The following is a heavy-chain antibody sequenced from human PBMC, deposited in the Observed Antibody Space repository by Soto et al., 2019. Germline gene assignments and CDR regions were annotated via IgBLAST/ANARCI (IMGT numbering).Heavy chain of an antibody. Sequence: QLQLQESGPGLVMTSETLSLTCTVSGDSISSSAYYWGWIRQPPGRGLECIGSIYYSGNTYYNPSLKSRVTLSVDPSKTPFSLKLNSVTAADTAVYFCARHSIYYDHGTTWFAPWGQGPLFPVSS. D-gene: IGHD3-16*01. CDR3: ARHSIYYDHGTTWFAP. J-gene: IGHJ5*02. CDR1: GDSISSSAYY. CDR2: IYYSGNT. V-gene: IGHV4-39*01.